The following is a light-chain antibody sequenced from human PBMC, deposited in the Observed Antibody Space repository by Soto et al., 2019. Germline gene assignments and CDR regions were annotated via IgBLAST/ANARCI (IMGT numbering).Light chain of an antibody. J-gene: IGLJ1*01. CDR1: SSEVGGYNY. CDR2: DVS. V-gene: IGLV2-14*01. Sequence: SALTQPASVSGAPGPSVIISCPGTSSEVGGYNYVSWYQQHPGKAPKLMIYDVSNRPSGVSNRFSGSKSGNTASLTISGLQAEDEADDYCSSYTSSSTLYVFGTGTKVTVL. CDR3: SSYTSSSTLYV.